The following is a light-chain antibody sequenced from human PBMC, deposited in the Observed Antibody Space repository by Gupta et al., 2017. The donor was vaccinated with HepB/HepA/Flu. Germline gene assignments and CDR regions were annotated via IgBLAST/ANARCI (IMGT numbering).Light chain of an antibody. J-gene: IGLJ1*01. CDR3: QSYDSSHV. V-gene: IGLV6-57*03. CDR1: SGSIASNY. CDR2: EDN. Sequence: NFMLTQPHSVSESPGKTVTISCTRSSGSIASNYVQWYQQRPGSAPTTVIYEDNQSPSGVPDRFSGSTDSSSTSASLTISGLKAEDESDYYCQSYDSSHVFGTGTKVTVL.